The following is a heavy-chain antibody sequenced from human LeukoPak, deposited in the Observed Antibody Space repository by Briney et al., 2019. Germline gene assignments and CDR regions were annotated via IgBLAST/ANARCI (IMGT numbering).Heavy chain of an antibody. CDR1: GDTFSIYG. D-gene: IGHD6-19*01. CDR2: INPSGGST. J-gene: IGHJ4*02. V-gene: IGHV1-46*01. CDR3: ARTNAQWPIDY. Sequence: ASVKVSCKAVGDTFSIYGISWVRQAPGQGLEWMGIINPSGGSTSYAQKFQGRVTMTRDTSTSTVYMEPSSLRSEDTAVYYCARTNAQWPIDYWGQGTLVTVSS.